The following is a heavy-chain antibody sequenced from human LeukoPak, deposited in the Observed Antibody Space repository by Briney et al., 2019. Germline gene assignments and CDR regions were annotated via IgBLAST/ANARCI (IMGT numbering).Heavy chain of an antibody. J-gene: IGHJ4*02. CDR2: ISGSNSYI. D-gene: IGHD1-1*01. Sequence: GGSLRLSCAASGFTLSSYTMHWIRQAPGKGLEWVSSISGSNSYIFYADSVKGRFTVSRDNAKDSLYLQMNSLRAEDTAVYYCARALTTLTYEGYWGQGTLVTVSS. V-gene: IGHV3-21*01. CDR3: ARALTTLTYEGY. CDR1: GFTLSSYT.